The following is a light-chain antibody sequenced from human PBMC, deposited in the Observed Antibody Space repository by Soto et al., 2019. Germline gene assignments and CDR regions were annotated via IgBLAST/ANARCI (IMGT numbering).Light chain of an antibody. J-gene: IGKJ1*01. V-gene: IGKV3-15*01. Sequence: EIVMTQSPGTLSVSPGEGVALSCRASQSVSSKLVWYQRKPGQSPRLLIYDASTRATGMPGRFSGSGSGTEFTLTISSLQSEDFAVYYCQQYNNWPWTFGQGTKVAIK. CDR2: DAS. CDR3: QQYNNWPWT. CDR1: QSVSSK.